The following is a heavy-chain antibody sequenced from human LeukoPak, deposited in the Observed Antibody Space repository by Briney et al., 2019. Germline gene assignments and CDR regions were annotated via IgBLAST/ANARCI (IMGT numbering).Heavy chain of an antibody. J-gene: IGHJ3*02. CDR3: ARGSQVDDAFDI. CDR2: IDAAGDT. D-gene: IGHD1-26*01. V-gene: IGHV3-13*01. Sequence: GGSLRLSCAAAGFTFSNYDMHWVRQPSGRGLEWVSAIDAAGDTNYPDSVKGRIAISRENAKNSLYLQMNSLRAEDTAVYYCARGSQVDDAFDIWGQGTMVTVSS. CDR1: GFTFSNYD.